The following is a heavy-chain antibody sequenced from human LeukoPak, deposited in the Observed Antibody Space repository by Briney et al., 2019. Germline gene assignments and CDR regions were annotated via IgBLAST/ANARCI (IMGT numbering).Heavy chain of an antibody. D-gene: IGHD6-19*01. CDR2: ISASGSTT. V-gene: IGHV3-23*01. CDR1: GFTFTDYA. CDR3: AKARTPYNSGFDY. J-gene: IGHJ4*02. Sequence: GGPLRLSCAASGFTFTDYAMGWVRQAPGQGLEWASTISASGSTTYYADSVRGRFTISRDNSKNTLSLQMSSLRAEDTAVYYCAKARTPYNSGFDYWGQGTLVAVSS.